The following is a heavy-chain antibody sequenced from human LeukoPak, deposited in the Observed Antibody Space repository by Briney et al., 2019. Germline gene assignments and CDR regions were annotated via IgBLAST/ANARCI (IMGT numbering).Heavy chain of an antibody. J-gene: IGHJ3*02. D-gene: IGHD3-22*01. CDR2: INPNSGGT. Sequence: ASVKVSCKASGYTFTSYYMHWVRQAPGQGLEWMGWINPNSGGTNYAQKFQGRVTMTRDTSISTAYMELSRLRSDDTAVYYCARDYYDSSGYEVAAFDIWGQGTMVTVSS. CDR1: GYTFTSYY. CDR3: ARDYYDSSGYEVAAFDI. V-gene: IGHV1-2*02.